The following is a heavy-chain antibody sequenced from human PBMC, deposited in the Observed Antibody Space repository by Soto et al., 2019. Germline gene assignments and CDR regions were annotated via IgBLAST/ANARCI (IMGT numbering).Heavy chain of an antibody. V-gene: IGHV3-7*01. D-gene: IGHD3-10*01. CDR1: GFTFSSYW. J-gene: IGHJ6*03. CDR3: ARGYYYGSGSYAFGYYYYYMDV. Sequence: GGSLRLSCAASGFTFSSYWMSWVRQAPGKGLEWVANIKQDGSEKYYVDSVKGRFTISRDNAKNSLYLQMNSLRAEDTAVYYCARGYYYGSGSYAFGYYYYYMDVWGKGTTVTVAS. CDR2: IKQDGSEK.